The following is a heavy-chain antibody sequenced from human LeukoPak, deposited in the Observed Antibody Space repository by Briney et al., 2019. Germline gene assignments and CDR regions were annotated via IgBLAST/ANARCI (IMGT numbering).Heavy chain of an antibody. CDR3: ARDSAGDYVWGSYQYYFDY. D-gene: IGHD3-16*02. J-gene: IGHJ4*02. V-gene: IGHV1-18*01. Sequence: ASVKVSCKASGGTFSSYAISWVRQAPGQGLEWMGWISAYNGNTNYAQKLQGRVTMTTDTSTSTAYMELRSLRSDDTAVYYCARDSAGDYVWGSYQYYFDYWGQGTLVTVSS. CDR2: ISAYNGNT. CDR1: GGTFSSYA.